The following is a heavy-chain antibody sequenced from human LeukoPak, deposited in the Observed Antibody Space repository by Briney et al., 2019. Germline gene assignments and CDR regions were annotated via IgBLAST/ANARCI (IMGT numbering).Heavy chain of an antibody. V-gene: IGHV1-18*01. D-gene: IGHD2-2*02. CDR2: ISAYNGNT. CDR1: GYTFNSDG. J-gene: IGHJ6*02. CDR3: ARAHIVVVPAAIGELDYYYYYGMDV. Sequence: ASVKVSCKAFGYTFNSDGISWVRQAPGQGLEWMGWISAYNGNTNYAQKLQGRVTMTTDTSTSTAYMELRSLRSDDTAVHYCARAHIVVVPAAIGELDYYYYYGMDVWGQGTTVTVSS.